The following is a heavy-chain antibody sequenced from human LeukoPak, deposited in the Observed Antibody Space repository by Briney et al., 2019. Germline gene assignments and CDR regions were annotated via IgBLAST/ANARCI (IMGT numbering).Heavy chain of an antibody. CDR1: GGSFSGYY. CDR2: INHSGST. D-gene: IGHD2-15*01. CDR3: ARGSWGYCSGGSCYDWFDP. V-gene: IGHV4-34*01. J-gene: IGHJ5*02. Sequence: SETLSLTCTVYGGSFSGYYWSWIRQPPGKGLEWIGEINHSGSTNYNPSLKSRVTISVDTSKNQFSLKLSSVTAADTAVYYCARGSWGYCSGGSCYDWFDPWGQGTLVTVSS.